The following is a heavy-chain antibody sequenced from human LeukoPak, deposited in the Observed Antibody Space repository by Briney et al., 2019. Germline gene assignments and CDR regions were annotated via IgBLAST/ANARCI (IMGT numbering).Heavy chain of an antibody. CDR3: ARGGGYSYFDY. V-gene: IGHV4-30-2*01. D-gene: IGHD5-18*01. CDR1: GGSISSGGYS. J-gene: IGHJ4*02. Sequence: SETLSLTCAVSGGSISSGGYSWSWIRQPPGKGLEWIGYIYHSGSTYYNPSLKSRVTISVDRSKNQFSLKLSSVTAADTAVYYCARGGGYSYFDYWGQGTLVTVSS. CDR2: IYHSGST.